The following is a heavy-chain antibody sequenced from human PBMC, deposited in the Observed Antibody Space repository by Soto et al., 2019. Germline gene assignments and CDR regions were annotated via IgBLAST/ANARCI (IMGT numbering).Heavy chain of an antibody. D-gene: IGHD4-17*01. CDR1: GFTFSSYS. J-gene: IGHJ3*02. V-gene: IGHV3-21*01. CDR2: ISSSSSYI. CDR3: ARGGYGDYEGDAFDI. Sequence: GGSLRLSCAASGFTFSSYSMNWVRQAPGKGLEWVSSISSSSSYIYYADSVKGRFTISRDNAKNSLYLQMNSLRAEDTAVYYCARGGYGDYEGDAFDIWGQGTMVTVSS.